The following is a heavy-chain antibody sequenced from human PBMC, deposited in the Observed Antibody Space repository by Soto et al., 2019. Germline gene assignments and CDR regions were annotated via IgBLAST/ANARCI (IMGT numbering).Heavy chain of an antibody. CDR1: GYTFTSYG. CDR2: ISAYNGNT. D-gene: IGHD5-18*01. CDR3: ARAGDRIPLWSTVPHYFDY. Sequence: QVQLVQSGAEVKKPGASVKVSCKASGYTFTSYGISWVRQAPGQGLEWMGWISAYNGNTNYAQKLQGRVTMTTDTSTSTAYMELRSLRSDDTAVYYCARAGDRIPLWSTVPHYFDYWGQGTLVTVSS. J-gene: IGHJ4*02. V-gene: IGHV1-18*01.